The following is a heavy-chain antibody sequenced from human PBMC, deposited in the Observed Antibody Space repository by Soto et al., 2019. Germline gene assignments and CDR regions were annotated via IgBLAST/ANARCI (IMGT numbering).Heavy chain of an antibody. V-gene: IGHV3-9*01. J-gene: IGHJ3*02. D-gene: IGHD3-3*01. CDR3: AKVSSERTTLFGVAAFDM. CDR1: GFSFDDYA. CDR2: VSWNSGII. Sequence: EMQLVESGGGLVQPGRSLRLSCAASGFSFDDYAMHWVRQVPGKGLEWVSGVSWNSGIIAYANSVKGRFTISRDKAKTSLYLKMNSLRVEDTALYYCAKVSSERTTLFGVAAFDMWGEGTRVHVSS.